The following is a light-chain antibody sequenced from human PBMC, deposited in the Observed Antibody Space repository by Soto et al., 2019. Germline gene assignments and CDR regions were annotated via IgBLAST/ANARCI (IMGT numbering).Light chain of an antibody. Sequence: EIVMTQSPATLSVSPGGSATLSCRASQHVSSNFAWYRQKPGQAPTLLIYRASTRATGIPARFSGSGSGTDFTLTISSLEPEDFAVYYCQQRSNWLTFGGGTKVEIK. V-gene: IGKV3-15*01. J-gene: IGKJ4*01. CDR3: QQRSNWLT. CDR2: RAS. CDR1: QHVSSN.